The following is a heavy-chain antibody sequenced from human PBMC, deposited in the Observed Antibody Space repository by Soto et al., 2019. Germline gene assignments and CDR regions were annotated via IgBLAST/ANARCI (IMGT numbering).Heavy chain of an antibody. CDR3: AKGTNTYYYYYGMDV. CDR1: GYTFITYY. Sequence: ASGQVSCKETGYTFITYYIHLLLHASVEGLEWMGIINPSAGTTSYAQRFQGRVTLTSDTSTSTVYMDLNSLRAEDTAVYYCAKGTNTYYYYYGMDVWGQGTTVTVSS. J-gene: IGHJ6*02. V-gene: IGHV1-46*01. CDR2: INPSAGTT.